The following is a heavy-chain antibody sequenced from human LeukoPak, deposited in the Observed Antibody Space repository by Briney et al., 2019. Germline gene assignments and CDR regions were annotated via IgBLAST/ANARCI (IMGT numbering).Heavy chain of an antibody. CDR3: ARGGNYGDYDGYFDY. D-gene: IGHD4-17*01. CDR2: IYYSGST. J-gene: IGHJ4*02. V-gene: IGHV4-59*08. Sequence: SETLSPTCTVSGGSISSYYWSWIRQPPGKGLEWIGYIYYSGSTNYNPSLRSRVNISVDTSKNQFSLKLSSVTAADTAVYYCARGGNYGDYDGYFDYWGQGTLVTVSS. CDR1: GGSISSYY.